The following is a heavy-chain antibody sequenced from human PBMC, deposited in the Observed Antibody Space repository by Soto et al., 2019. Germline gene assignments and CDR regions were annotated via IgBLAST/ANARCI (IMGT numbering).Heavy chain of an antibody. Sequence: SVKVSCKASGGTFSSYAISWVRQAPGQGLEWMGGIIPIFGTANYAQKFQGRVTITADESTSTAYMELSSLRSEDTAVYYCARGIGYCSSNSCYERGGWFDPWGQGTLVTVSS. V-gene: IGHV1-69*13. J-gene: IGHJ5*02. CDR2: IIPIFGTA. D-gene: IGHD2-2*01. CDR3: ARGIGYCSSNSCYERGGWFDP. CDR1: GGTFSSYA.